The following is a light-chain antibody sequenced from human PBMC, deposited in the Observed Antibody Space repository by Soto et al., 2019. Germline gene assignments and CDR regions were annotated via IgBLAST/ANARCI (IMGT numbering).Light chain of an antibody. CDR1: QDISDY. V-gene: IGKV1-9*01. CDR2: AAS. J-gene: IGKJ4*01. Sequence: DIQLTQSPSFLSASVGDRVTITCRASQDISDYLAWYQQRPGKAPKLLIYAASTLQSGVPSRFSGSGSGTEFTFTISSLQPEDFETYSCQQLNSYPLTFGGGTKVEIK. CDR3: QQLNSYPLT.